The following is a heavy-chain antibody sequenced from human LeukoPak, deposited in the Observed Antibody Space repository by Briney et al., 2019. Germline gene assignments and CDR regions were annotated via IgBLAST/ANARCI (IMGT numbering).Heavy chain of an antibody. J-gene: IGHJ6*03. CDR3: ARRGGGFYFYYYTHV. V-gene: IGHV4-39*07. Sequence: KTWETLSLTCTVSGGSIRSSSYNWGRIPQPPGKGLVWFGSIHYTGTTFYNPSVKSRVTISVDTSKNQFSLKLRSVTAADTAVYYCARRGGGFYFYYYTHVGRKGT. CDR1: GGSIRSSSYN. CDR2: IHYTGTT. D-gene: IGHD3-16*01.